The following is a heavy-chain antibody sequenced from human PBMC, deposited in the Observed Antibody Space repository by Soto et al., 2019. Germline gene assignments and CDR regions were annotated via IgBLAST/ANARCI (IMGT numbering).Heavy chain of an antibody. Sequence: QVQLVQSGAEVKKPGSSVKVSCKASGGTFSSYAISWVRQAPGQGLEWMGGIIPIFGTANYAQKFQGRVTITADESTSTAYMELSSLRSEDTAVYYCAREGNCSSTSCSHYYYYGMDVWGQGTTVTVSS. CDR2: IIPIFGTA. V-gene: IGHV1-69*01. J-gene: IGHJ6*02. D-gene: IGHD2-2*01. CDR1: GGTFSSYA. CDR3: AREGNCSSTSCSHYYYYGMDV.